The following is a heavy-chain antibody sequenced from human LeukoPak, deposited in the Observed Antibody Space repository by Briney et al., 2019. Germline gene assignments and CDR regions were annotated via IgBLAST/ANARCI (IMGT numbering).Heavy chain of an antibody. CDR3: ARADYSNYQVFFDY. D-gene: IGHD4-11*01. V-gene: IGHV4-30-4*01. Sequence: SQTLSLTCTVSGGSISSGDYYWSWLRQPPGTGLEWLGYIYYSGSTYYNPSLKSRVTISVDTSKNQFSLKLSSVTAADTAVYYCARADYSNYQVFFDYWGQGTLVTVSS. CDR2: IYYSGST. CDR1: GGSISSGDYY. J-gene: IGHJ4*02.